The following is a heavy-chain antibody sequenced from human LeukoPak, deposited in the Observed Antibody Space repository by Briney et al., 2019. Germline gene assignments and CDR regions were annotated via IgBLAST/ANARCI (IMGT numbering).Heavy chain of an antibody. V-gene: IGHV1-69*05. CDR2: IIPILGTA. CDR1: GGTFSSYA. CDR3: ARETRGRRRIQLWLLRHYGMDV. J-gene: IGHJ6*02. Sequence: SVKVSCKASGGTFSSYAISWVRQAPGQGLEWMGGIIPILGTANYAQKFQGRVTITTDESTSTAYMELSSLRSEDTAVYYCARETRGRRRIQLWLLRHYGMDVWGQGTTVTVSS. D-gene: IGHD5-18*01.